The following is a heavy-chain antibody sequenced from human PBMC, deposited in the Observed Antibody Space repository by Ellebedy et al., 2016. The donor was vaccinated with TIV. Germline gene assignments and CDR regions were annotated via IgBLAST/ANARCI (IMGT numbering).Heavy chain of an antibody. Sequence: PGGSLRLSCAASASTFSTKALNRVRKPPGTGREWVSIFGGSGGDSPYADSLKGRYTISRDNSKNTLYLQMNSLRADDTAIYYCAKVLGLGWGAFDIWGHGTMVTVSS. J-gene: IGHJ3*02. D-gene: IGHD3-16*01. CDR2: FGGSGGDS. V-gene: IGHV3-23*01. CDR3: AKVLGLGWGAFDI. CDR1: ASTFSTKA.